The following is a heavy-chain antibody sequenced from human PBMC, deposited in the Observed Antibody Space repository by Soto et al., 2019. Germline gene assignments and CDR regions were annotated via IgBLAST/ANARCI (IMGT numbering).Heavy chain of an antibody. CDR1: GFTISTYA. CDR3: AKDAVYNDGLWLMDS. J-gene: IGHJ5*02. Sequence: PGGSLRLSCAASGFTISTYAITWVRQAPGKGLECVSGVVVSGGEIYYADSVKGRFTISKDNSKNTLYLQMNSLRDEDTAVYYCAKDAVYNDGLWLMDSWGQGTLVTVSS. D-gene: IGHD2-21*01. CDR2: VVVSGGEI. V-gene: IGHV3-23*01.